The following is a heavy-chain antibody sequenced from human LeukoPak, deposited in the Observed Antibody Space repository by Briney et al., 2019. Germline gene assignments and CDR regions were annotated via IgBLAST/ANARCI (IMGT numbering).Heavy chain of an antibody. Sequence: ASVKVSCKVSGYTLTELSMHWVRQAPGKGLEWMGGFDPEDGETIYAQKFQGRVTITRNTSISTAYMELSSLRSEDTAVYYCARGRYYFDYWGQGTLVTVSS. CDR3: ARGRYYFDY. D-gene: IGHD3-16*02. CDR1: GYTLTELS. V-gene: IGHV1-24*01. CDR2: FDPEDGET. J-gene: IGHJ4*02.